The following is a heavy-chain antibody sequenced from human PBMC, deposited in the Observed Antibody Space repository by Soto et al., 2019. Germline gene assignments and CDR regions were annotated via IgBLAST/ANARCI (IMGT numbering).Heavy chain of an antibody. J-gene: IGHJ5*02. CDR3: GRVRVDKAEGWFDP. V-gene: IGHV5-10-1*01. Sequence: XESLKVSCQSSGNSCTTYWSTLVLQMPGKGLEWMGRIDPSDSYANYSPSFQGHVTISADKSINTAYLQWSSLKASDTAIYYCGRVRVDKAEGWFDPWGQGTLVTVSS. CDR2: IDPSDSYA. CDR1: GNSCTTYW. D-gene: IGHD5-18*01.